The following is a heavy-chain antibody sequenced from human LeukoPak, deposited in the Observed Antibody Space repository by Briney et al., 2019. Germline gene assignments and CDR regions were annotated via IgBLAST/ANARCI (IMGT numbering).Heavy chain of an antibody. J-gene: IGHJ4*02. D-gene: IGHD6-13*01. V-gene: IGHV3-48*01. Sequence: GGSLRLSCAASGFTFSSYSMNWVRQAPGKGLEWVSYISSSSSTIYYADSVKGRFTISRDNAKNSLYLQMNSLRAEDTAVYYCARRVHSSSWYGSSTWFDYWGQGTLVTVSS. CDR1: GFTFSSYS. CDR2: ISSSSSTI. CDR3: ARRVHSSSWYGSSTWFDY.